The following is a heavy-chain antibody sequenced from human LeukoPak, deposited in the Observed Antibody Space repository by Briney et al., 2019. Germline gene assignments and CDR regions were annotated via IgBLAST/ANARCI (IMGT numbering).Heavy chain of an antibody. CDR1: GFTFSSYA. CDR2: ISYDGSNK. Sequence: GRSLRLSCAASGFTFSSYAMHWVRQAPGKGLEWVAVISYDGSNKYYADSVKGRFTISRDNSKNTLYLQMNSLRAEDTAVYYCARAVYTVVTPNWGQGTLVTLSS. CDR3: ARAVYTVVTPN. D-gene: IGHD4-23*01. J-gene: IGHJ4*02. V-gene: IGHV3-30-3*01.